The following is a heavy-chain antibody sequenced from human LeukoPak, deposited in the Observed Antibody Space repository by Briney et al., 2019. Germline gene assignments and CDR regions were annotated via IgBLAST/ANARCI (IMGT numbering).Heavy chain of an antibody. CDR1: GYTFSTYA. D-gene: IGHD3-3*01. V-gene: IGHV1-18*01. J-gene: IGHJ3*02. CDR2: ITADNSNT. Sequence: ASVQVSCQASGYTFSTYAITWVRQAPGQGLEWMGWITADNSNTNYAQKLQGRVTMTKDPSTSTSYLELRSLIADDTAVYYCARVRTIFGVVISPDALDIWGQGTLVTVSS. CDR3: ARVRTIFGVVISPDALDI.